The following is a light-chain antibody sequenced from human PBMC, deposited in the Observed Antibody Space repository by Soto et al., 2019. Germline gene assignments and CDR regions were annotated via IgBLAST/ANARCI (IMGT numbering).Light chain of an antibody. CDR1: QSVSSTY. CDR3: QQYGASPYT. J-gene: IGKJ2*01. V-gene: IGKV3-20*01. CDR2: GAS. Sequence: EIVLTQSPGTLSLSPGERATLSCRASQSVSSTYLGWYQQKPGQAPRLLIYGASSRATGIPDRFSGSGSGTAFTLTIRRLEPEDFAVYYCQQYGASPYTFGQGTKLETK.